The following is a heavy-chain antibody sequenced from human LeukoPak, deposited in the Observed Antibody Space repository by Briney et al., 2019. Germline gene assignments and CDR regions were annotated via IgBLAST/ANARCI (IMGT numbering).Heavy chain of an antibody. J-gene: IGHJ4*02. D-gene: IGHD6-6*01. Sequence: SVKASCKASGGTFSSYAISWVRQAPGQGLEWMGRIIPILGIANYAQKFQGRVTITADKSTSTAYMELSSLRSEDTAVHYCARDLMDSSSEDYCDYWGQGTLVTVSS. CDR2: IIPILGIA. CDR3: ARDLMDSSSEDYCDY. CDR1: GGTFSSYA. V-gene: IGHV1-69*04.